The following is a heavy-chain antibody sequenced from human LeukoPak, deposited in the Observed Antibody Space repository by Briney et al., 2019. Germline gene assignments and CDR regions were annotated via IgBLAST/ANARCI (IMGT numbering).Heavy chain of an antibody. CDR2: IYTSGST. J-gene: IGHJ4*02. Sequence: SETLSLTCTVSGDSISNYYWSWIRQPAGKGLEWIGRIYTSGSTNYNPSLKSRVTMSVDTSKIQFSLKLSSVTAADTAVYYCARVSLVRGAPDYYFDYWGQGTLVTVSS. CDR1: GDSISNYY. D-gene: IGHD3-10*01. V-gene: IGHV4-4*07. CDR3: ARVSLVRGAPDYYFDY.